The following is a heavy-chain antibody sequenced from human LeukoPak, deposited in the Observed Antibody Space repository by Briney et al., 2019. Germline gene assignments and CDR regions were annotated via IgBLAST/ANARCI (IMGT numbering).Heavy chain of an antibody. CDR1: GFTFSSYG. J-gene: IGHJ4*02. V-gene: IGHV3-30*18. CDR3: AKGGVDQSRWSLDY. D-gene: IGHD6-13*01. CDR2: ISYDGSNK. Sequence: GGSLRLSCAASGFTFSSYGMHWVRQAPGKGLEWVAVISYDGSNKYYADSVKGRFTISRDNSKNTLYLQMNSLRAEDTAVYYCAKGGVDQSRWSLDYWGQGTLVTVSS.